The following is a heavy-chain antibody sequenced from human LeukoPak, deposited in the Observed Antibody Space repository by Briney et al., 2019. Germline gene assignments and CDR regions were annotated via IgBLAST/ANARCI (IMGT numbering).Heavy chain of an antibody. J-gene: IGHJ5*02. Sequence: GGSLRLSCAASGFTFSSYAMSWVRQAPGKGLAWVSTISGGSGSTYCADSVKGRFTISRDNPKNTLYLQMNSLRAEDTAVYYCAKAGGWFGELLQTSADNWFDPWGQGTLVTVSS. D-gene: IGHD3-10*01. CDR2: ISGGSGST. CDR1: GFTFSSYA. V-gene: IGHV3-23*01. CDR3: AKAGGWFGELLQTSADNWFDP.